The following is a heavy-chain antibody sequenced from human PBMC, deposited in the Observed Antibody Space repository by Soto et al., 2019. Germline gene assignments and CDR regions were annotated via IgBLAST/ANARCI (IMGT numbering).Heavy chain of an antibody. J-gene: IGHJ6*02. CDR3: ARADLWDYYYYGMDV. Sequence: TGGSLRLSCAASGFTFSSYAMSWVRQAPGKGLEWVSAISGSGGSTYYADSVKGRFTISRDNSKNTLYLQMNSLRAEDTAVYYCARADLWDYYYYGMDVWGQGTTVTVSS. CDR2: ISGSGGST. D-gene: IGHD3-3*01. V-gene: IGHV3-23*01. CDR1: GFTFSSYA.